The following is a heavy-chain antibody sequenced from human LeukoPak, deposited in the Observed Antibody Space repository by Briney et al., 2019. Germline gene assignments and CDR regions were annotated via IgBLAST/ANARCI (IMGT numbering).Heavy chain of an antibody. V-gene: IGHV5-51*01. CDR1: GYIFTNNW. Sequence: RGESLKISCKGSGYIFTNNWIAWVRQMPGKGLEWMGIIYPGDSDTRYSPSFQGQVTISADKSTSTAYLHWGRLKASDTAMYYCARQDYYASGNYMGYWGQGTLVTVSS. D-gene: IGHD3-10*01. CDR3: ARQDYYASGNYMGY. J-gene: IGHJ4*02. CDR2: IYPGDSDT.